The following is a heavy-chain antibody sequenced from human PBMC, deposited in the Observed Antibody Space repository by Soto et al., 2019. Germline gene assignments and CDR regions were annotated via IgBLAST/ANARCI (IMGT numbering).Heavy chain of an antibody. J-gene: IGHJ6*02. V-gene: IGHV4-59*01. CDR3: ARGAGDSSGYYPYYYGMDV. D-gene: IGHD3-22*01. CDR1: GGSISSYY. Sequence: PSETLSLTCTVSGGSISSYYWSWIRQPPGKGLEWIGYIYYSWSTNYNPSLKSRVTISVDTSKNQFSLKLSSVTAADTAVYYCARGAGDSSGYYPYYYGMDVWGQGTTVTVSS. CDR2: IYYSWST.